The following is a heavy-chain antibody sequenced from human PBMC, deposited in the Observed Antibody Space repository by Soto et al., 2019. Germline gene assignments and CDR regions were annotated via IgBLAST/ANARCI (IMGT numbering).Heavy chain of an antibody. J-gene: IGHJ6*02. CDR1: GFTFSSYG. D-gene: IGHD2-21*02. CDR2: IWYDGSNK. V-gene: IGHV3-33*01. CDR3: ARDGVIVVATATQRRDYYYYGMDV. Sequence: GGSLRLSCAASGFTFSSYGMHWVRQAPGKGLEWVAVIWYDGSNKYYADSVKGRFTISRDNSKNTLYLQMNSLRAEDTAVYYCARDGVIVVATATQRRDYYYYGMDVWGQGTTVTVSS.